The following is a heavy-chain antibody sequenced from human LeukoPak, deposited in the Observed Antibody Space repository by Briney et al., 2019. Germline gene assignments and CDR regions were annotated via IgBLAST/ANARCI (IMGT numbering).Heavy chain of an antibody. Sequence: GGSLGLSCAASGFTFSTSAMSWVRRAPGKGLEWVSTISGNGASTFYADSVKGRFTISRDNSKNTLSLHMSSLRAEDTATYYCAREVYTRTTYLPFDYWGQGTLVTVSS. CDR2: ISGNGAST. J-gene: IGHJ4*02. CDR3: AREVYTRTTYLPFDY. CDR1: GFTFSTSA. D-gene: IGHD5/OR15-5a*01. V-gene: IGHV3-23*01.